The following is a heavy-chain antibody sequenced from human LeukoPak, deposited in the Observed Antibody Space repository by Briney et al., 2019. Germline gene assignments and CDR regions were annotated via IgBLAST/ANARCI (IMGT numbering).Heavy chain of an antibody. Sequence: PSETLSLTCAGYGGSFSGYYWSWIRQPPGKGLGGIGEINHSGSTNYNPSLKSRATISVNTSKNQFSPKLSSVTAAATAVDYSARALPAHSNYGGYYYSYMDVSGKGTTVTVSS. CDR2: INHSGST. CDR1: GGSFSGYY. CDR3: ARALPAHSNYGGYYYSYMDV. D-gene: IGHD4-11*01. J-gene: IGHJ6*03. V-gene: IGHV4-34*01.